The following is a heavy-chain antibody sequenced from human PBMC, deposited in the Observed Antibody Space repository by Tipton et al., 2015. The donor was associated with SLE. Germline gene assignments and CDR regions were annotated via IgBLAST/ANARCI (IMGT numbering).Heavy chain of an antibody. J-gene: IGHJ4*02. Sequence: TLSLTCTVSGDSISSSAYYWGWVRQPPGKGLEWIGYISFSGLTNYNPSVRSRVSTSMDTPKNQFSLQMSSVTAADTALYYCARHKLGFSWSYFDSWGQGTLVTVSS. CDR1: GDSISSSAYY. CDR3: ARHKLGFSWSYFDS. V-gene: IGHV4-61*05. CDR2: ISFSGLT. D-gene: IGHD3-3*01.